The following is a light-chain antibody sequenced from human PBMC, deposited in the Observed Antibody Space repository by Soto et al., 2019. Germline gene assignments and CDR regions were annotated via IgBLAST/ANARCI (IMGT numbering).Light chain of an antibody. Sequence: EIVLTQSPGTLSSSPGERSTLSCMASQSVNSSYLAWYQHKPGQAPRLLIYGASRRATGIPERFRGTGSGTDFTLTISRLEPEDFAVYSCQQYGSSPWTFGHGTKVDIK. CDR3: QQYGSSPWT. CDR2: GAS. CDR1: QSVNSSY. V-gene: IGKV3-20*01. J-gene: IGKJ1*01.